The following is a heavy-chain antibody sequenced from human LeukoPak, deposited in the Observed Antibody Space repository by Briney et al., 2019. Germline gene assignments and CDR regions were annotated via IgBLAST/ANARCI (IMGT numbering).Heavy chain of an antibody. Sequence: PGGSLRLSCAASGFTVSSYEMNWVRQAPGKGLEWVSYISSSGSTIYYADSVKGRFTISRDNAKNSLYLQMNSLRAEDTAVYYCARDSIVNFDYWGQGTLVTVSS. D-gene: IGHD3-16*02. CDR3: ARDSIVNFDY. V-gene: IGHV3-48*03. CDR1: GFTVSSYE. CDR2: ISSSGSTI. J-gene: IGHJ4*02.